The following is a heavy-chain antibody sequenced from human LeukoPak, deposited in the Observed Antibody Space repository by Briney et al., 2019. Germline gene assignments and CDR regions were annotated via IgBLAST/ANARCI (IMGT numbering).Heavy chain of an antibody. V-gene: IGHV5-51*01. CDR1: GCRFPNYL. CDR3: ARLGGNYYDSSGYYPADY. Sequence: GESLKISFQGSGCRFPNYLIGRVRAMPGKGPEWMWVIYSGDSDTRYSPSSQGHVTLSADKSISTAFLQWSSLQASDTAMYYCARLGGNYYDSSGYYPADYWGQGTLVTVSS. J-gene: IGHJ4*02. CDR2: IYSGDSDT. D-gene: IGHD3-22*01.